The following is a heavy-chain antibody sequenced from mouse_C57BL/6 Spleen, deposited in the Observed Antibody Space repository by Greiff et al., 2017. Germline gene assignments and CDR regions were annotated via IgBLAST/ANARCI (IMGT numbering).Heavy chain of an antibody. CDR1: GYTFTSYW. D-gene: IGHD1-1*01. V-gene: IGHV1-52*01. J-gene: IGHJ1*03. CDR3: ARGYGSSYYWYFDV. Sequence: QVQLQQPGAELVRPGSSVKLFCKASGYTFTSYWMHWVKQRPIQGLEWIGNIDPSDSETHYNQKFKDKATLTVDKSYSTAYMQLSSLTSEDSAVYYCARGYGSSYYWYFDVWGKGTTVTVSS. CDR2: IDPSDSET.